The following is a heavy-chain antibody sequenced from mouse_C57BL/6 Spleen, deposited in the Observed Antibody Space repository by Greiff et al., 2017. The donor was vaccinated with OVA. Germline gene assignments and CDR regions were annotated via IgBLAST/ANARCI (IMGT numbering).Heavy chain of an antibody. CDR2: IYPGDGDT. D-gene: IGHD3-3*01. Sequence: VQLPQSGPELVKPGASVTISCKASGYAFSRSWMNWVKQRPGKGLEWIGRIYPGDGDTNYNGKFKGKATLTADKSSSTAYMQLSSLTSEDSAVYFCARGDTWFAYWGQGTLVTVSA. J-gene: IGHJ3*01. CDR3: ARGDTWFAY. V-gene: IGHV1-82*01. CDR1: GYAFSRSW.